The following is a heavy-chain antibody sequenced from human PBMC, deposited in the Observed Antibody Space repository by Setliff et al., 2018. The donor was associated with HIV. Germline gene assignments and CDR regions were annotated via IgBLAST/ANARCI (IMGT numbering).Heavy chain of an antibody. CDR1: GGSISSGSYY. D-gene: IGHD5-12*01. CDR2: IFYSGST. J-gene: IGHJ6*02. V-gene: IGHV4-31*03. Sequence: PSETLSLTCSVSGGSISSGSYYWSWIRQHPGKGLEWIGYIFYSGSTTYNPSRKSRLTISIATSKHRFGLELKSVTAADTAVYYCAREPATYNGYNWDYYGTDLWGQGTTVTVSS. CDR3: AREPATYNGYNWDYYGTDL.